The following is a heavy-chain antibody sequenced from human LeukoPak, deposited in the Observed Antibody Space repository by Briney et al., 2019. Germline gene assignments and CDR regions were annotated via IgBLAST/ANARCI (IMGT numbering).Heavy chain of an antibody. V-gene: IGHV1-8*01. CDR3: ARGTNHDFWSGYYKYDYMDV. D-gene: IGHD3-3*01. J-gene: IGHJ6*03. Sequence: ASVKVSCKASGYTFTSYDINWVRQATGQGLEWMGWMNPNSGNTGYAQKFQGRVTMTRNTSISTAYMELSSLRSEDTAVYYCARGTNHDFWSGYYKYDYMDVWGKGTTVTVSS. CDR1: GYTFTSYD. CDR2: MNPNSGNT.